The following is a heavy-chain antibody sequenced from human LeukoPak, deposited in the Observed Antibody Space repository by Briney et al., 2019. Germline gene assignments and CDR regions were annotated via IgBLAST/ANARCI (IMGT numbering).Heavy chain of an antibody. V-gene: IGHV3-53*01. CDR3: ARAILLTGSEYYFDS. CDR2: IYSGGDT. J-gene: IGHJ4*02. CDR1: GFAVNDNY. D-gene: IGHD3-9*01. Sequence: GGSLRLSCAASGFAVNDNYMGWVRQAPGKGLDWVSLIYSGGDTYYADAVKGRFTISRDNSKNTDYLQMDSLRPDDTATYYCARAILLTGSEYYFDSWGQGTPVTVSS.